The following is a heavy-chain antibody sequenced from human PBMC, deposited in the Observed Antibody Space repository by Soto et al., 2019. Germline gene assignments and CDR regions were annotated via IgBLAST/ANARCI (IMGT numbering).Heavy chain of an antibody. V-gene: IGHV3-48*01. J-gene: IGHJ6*02. CDR2: ISSSSSTI. D-gene: IGHD3-9*01. Sequence: EVQLVESGGGLVQPGGSLRLSCAASGFTFSSYSMNWVRQAPGKGLEWVSYISSSSSTIYYADSVKGRFTISRDNAKNSMYLQMNSLRAEGTAVYYCARGGSYYDILTGEYYYYYGMDLWGQGTTVPVSS. CDR1: GFTFSSYS. CDR3: ARGGSYYDILTGEYYYYYGMDL.